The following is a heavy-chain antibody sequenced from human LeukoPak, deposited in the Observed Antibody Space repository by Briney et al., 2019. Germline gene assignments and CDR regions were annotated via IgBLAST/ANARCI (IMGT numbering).Heavy chain of an antibody. J-gene: IGHJ5*02. Sequence: GGSLRLSCAASRFTFSSYAMSWVRQAPGKGLEWVSAISGSGGSTYYADSVKGRFTISRDNAKNTLYLQMNRLRDDDTAVYYCATDREYSQEPWGQGTLVTVSS. V-gene: IGHV3-23*01. CDR3: ATDREYSQEP. CDR2: ISGSGGST. D-gene: IGHD4-11*01. CDR1: RFTFSSYA.